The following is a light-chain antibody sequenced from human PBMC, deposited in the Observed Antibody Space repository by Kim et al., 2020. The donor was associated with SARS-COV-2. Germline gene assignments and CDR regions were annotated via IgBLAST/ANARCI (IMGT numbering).Light chain of an antibody. CDR1: QTVTSSY. Sequence: SPGERATLSCRASQTVTSSYLAWYKQKPGQAPSLLMYGGASRAAGIPDRINGSGSGTDFTLTIGRLEPEDFAVYYCHQYGRSPITFGQGTRLEIK. CDR3: HQYGRSPIT. CDR2: GGA. J-gene: IGKJ5*01. V-gene: IGKV3-20*01.